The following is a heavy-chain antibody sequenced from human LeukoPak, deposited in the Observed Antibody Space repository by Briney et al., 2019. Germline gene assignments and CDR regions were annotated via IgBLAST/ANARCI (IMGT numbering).Heavy chain of an antibody. CDR1: GGSTNGYY. D-gene: IGHD2-15*01. Sequence: SETLSLTCTVSGGSTNGYYWTWIRQPPGEGLDWIGYIYYSGSTKYNPSLKSRVTISVDASKNQFSLKLSSVTAADTAVYYCARRYCYGGSCYSAHDYWGQGTLVTVPS. V-gene: IGHV4-59*08. J-gene: IGHJ4*02. CDR3: ARRYCYGGSCYSAHDY. CDR2: IYYSGST.